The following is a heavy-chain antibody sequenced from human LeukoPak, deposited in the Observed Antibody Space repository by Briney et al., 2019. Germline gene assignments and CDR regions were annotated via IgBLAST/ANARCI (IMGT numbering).Heavy chain of an antibody. CDR3: ARHGYYYYYMDV. J-gene: IGHJ6*03. Sequence: SETLSLTCAVYGGSFSDYFWGWIRQPPGKGLEWIGEINHSGSTNYNPSLKSRVTISVDTSKNQFSLKLISVTAADTAVYYCARHGYYYYYMDVWGKGTTVTVSS. CDR2: INHSGST. CDR1: GGSFSDYF. V-gene: IGHV4-34*01.